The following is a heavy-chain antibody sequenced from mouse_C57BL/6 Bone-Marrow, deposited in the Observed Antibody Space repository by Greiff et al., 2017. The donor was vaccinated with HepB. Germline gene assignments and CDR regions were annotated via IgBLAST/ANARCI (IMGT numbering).Heavy chain of an antibody. CDR1: GFTFSSYA. D-gene: IGHD1-3*01. CDR2: ISDGGSYT. J-gene: IGHJ2*01. CDR3: ARDRDKGGYYFDY. Sequence: EVKLQESGGGLVKPGGSLKLSCAASGFTFSSYAMSWVRQTPEKRLEWVATISDGGSYTYYPDNVKGRFTISRDNAKNNLYLQMSHLKSEDTAMYYCARDRDKGGYYFDYWGQGTTLTVSS. V-gene: IGHV5-4*01.